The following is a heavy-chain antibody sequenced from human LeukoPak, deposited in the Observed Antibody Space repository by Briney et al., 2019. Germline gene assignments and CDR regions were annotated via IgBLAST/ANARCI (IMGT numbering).Heavy chain of an antibody. D-gene: IGHD3-3*02. V-gene: IGHV4-61*01. Sequence: PSETLSLTCTVSGGSVSSGSYYWSWIRQPPGKGLEWIGYIYYSGSTNYNPSLKSRVTISVDTSKNQFSLKLSSVTAADTAVYYCARVHHFWSGYFNWFDPWGQGTLVTVSS. CDR2: IYYSGST. J-gene: IGHJ5*02. CDR1: GGSVSSGSYY. CDR3: ARVHHFWSGYFNWFDP.